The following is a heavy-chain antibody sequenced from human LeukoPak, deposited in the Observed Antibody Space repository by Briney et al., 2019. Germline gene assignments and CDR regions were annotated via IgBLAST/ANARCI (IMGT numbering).Heavy chain of an antibody. D-gene: IGHD4-11*01. CDR2: MNPNSGNT. CDR3: ARGERDDYSKNFDY. CDR1: GYTFTSYH. V-gene: IGHV1-8*03. Sequence: ASVKVSCKASGYTFTSYHINWVRQATGQGLEWMGWMNPNSGNTGYAQKFQGRVTITRNTSISTAYMELSSLRSEDTAVYYCARGERDDYSKNFDYWGQGTLVTVSS. J-gene: IGHJ4*02.